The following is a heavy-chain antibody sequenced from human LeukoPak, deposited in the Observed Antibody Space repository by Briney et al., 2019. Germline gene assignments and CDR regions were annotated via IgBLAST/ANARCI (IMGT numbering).Heavy chain of an antibody. D-gene: IGHD5-18*01. V-gene: IGHV4-38-2*02. Sequence: SETLSLTCTVSGYSISSGYYWGWIRQPPGKGLEWIGSIYHSGSTYYNPSLKSRVTISVDTSKNQFSLKLSSVTAADTAMYYCARHLIQLYYMDVWGKGTTVTVSS. CDR1: GYSISSGYY. CDR3: ARHLIQLYYMDV. CDR2: IYHSGST. J-gene: IGHJ6*03.